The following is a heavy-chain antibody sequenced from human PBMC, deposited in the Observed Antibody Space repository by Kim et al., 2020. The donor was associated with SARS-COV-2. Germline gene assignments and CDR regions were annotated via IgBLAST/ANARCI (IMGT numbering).Heavy chain of an antibody. Sequence: SSSSYIYYADSVKGRFTISRDNAKNSLYLQMNSLRAEDTAVYYCARDRDGWGQGTLVTVSS. CDR2: SSSSYI. J-gene: IGHJ4*02. V-gene: IGHV3-21*01. CDR3: ARDRDG. D-gene: IGHD3-10*01.